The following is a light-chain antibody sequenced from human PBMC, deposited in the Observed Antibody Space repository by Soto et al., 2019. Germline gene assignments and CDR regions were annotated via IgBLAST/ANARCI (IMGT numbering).Light chain of an antibody. CDR2: GAS. CDR1: QPVSSTH. V-gene: IGKV3-20*01. Sequence: DIVLTQSPGTLSLSPGERATLSCRASQPVSSTHLAWYQQRPGQAPRLLLYGASTRATGIPDRFSGSGSGTDFTLTITRLEAEDGAVFYFQHYGNSPLTFGGGTKVEIK. CDR3: QHYGNSPLT. J-gene: IGKJ4*01.